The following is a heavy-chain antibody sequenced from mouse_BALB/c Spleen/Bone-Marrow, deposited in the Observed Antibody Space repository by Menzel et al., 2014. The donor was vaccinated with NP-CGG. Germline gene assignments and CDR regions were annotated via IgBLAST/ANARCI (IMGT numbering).Heavy chain of an antibody. CDR3: ARRGYDNSYWYFGV. V-gene: IGHV5-6*01. Sequence: EVQGVESGGDLVKPGGSLKLSCAASGFTFSSYGMSWVRQTPDKRLEWVATISSGGSHTYYPDSVKGRFTISRDNAENTLYLQMSSLKSEDTAIYYCARRGYDNSYWYFGVWGAGTTVTVSS. D-gene: IGHD2-10*02. J-gene: IGHJ1*01. CDR1: GFTFSSYG. CDR2: ISSGGSHT.